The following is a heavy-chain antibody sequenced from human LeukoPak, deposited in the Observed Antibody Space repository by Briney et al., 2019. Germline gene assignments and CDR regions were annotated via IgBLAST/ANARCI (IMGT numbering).Heavy chain of an antibody. CDR1: GLTFSNTW. D-gene: IGHD3-10*01. J-gene: IGHJ4*02. CDR2: IRSKTDGGTI. Sequence: PGGSLRLSCVLSGLTFSNTWMNWVRQAPGKGLEWVGRIRSKTDGGTIDYAAPVKGRFTISRDDSEDTLFLQMNGLKTEDTAVYYCTTVLRWFDASDYWGQGALVTVSS. V-gene: IGHV3-15*01. CDR3: TTVLRWFDASDY.